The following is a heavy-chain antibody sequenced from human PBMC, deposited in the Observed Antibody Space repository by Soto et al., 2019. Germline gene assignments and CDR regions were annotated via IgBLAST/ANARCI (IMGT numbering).Heavy chain of an antibody. CDR1: GFTFSSYE. J-gene: IGHJ4*02. CDR3: ARDRGTSFDY. V-gene: IGHV3-48*03. Sequence: PGGSLRLSCAASGFTFSSYEMNWVRQAPGKGLEWVSYISSSGRTIYYADSVKGRFTISRDNAKNSLYLQMNSLRAEDTAVYYCARDRGTSFDYWAQGTLVTVSS. CDR2: ISSSGRTI.